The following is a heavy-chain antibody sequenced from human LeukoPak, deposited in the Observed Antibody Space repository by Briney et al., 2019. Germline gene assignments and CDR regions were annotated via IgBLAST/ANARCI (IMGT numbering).Heavy chain of an antibody. V-gene: IGHV1-18*01. CDR2: ISAYNGNT. D-gene: IGHD5-12*01. CDR3: ARDTGGDDSGYEYYYYYYYMDV. J-gene: IGHJ6*03. CDR1: GYTFTNYG. Sequence: GASVKVSCKASGYTFTNYGISWMRQAPGQGLEWMGWISAYNGNTNYAQKLQGRVTMTTDTSTSTAYMELRSLRSDDTAVYYCARDTGGDDSGYEYYYYYYYMDVWGKGTTVTVSS.